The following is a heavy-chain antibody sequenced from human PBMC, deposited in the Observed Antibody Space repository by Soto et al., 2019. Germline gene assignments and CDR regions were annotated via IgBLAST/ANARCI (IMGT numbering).Heavy chain of an antibody. CDR2: ISSTSGTI. CDR3: ARGGAARPDY. Sequence: EVQLVQSGGGLVQPGGSLRLSCAASGFTFSYYGMDWVRQAPGKGLEWVSYISSTSGTIDYADSVKGRFTISRDNAKDSLLLQMNSLRAEDTAVYYCARGGAARPDYWGQGALVTVSS. D-gene: IGHD6-6*01. CDR1: GFTFSYYG. J-gene: IGHJ4*02. V-gene: IGHV3-48*01.